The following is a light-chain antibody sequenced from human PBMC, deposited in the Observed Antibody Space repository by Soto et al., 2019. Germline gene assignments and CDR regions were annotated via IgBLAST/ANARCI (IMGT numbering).Light chain of an antibody. CDR3: HHYVGSPWA. Sequence: IVLTQSPGTLSLSPGDRATLSCRASQSVNRFLAWFQQKPDQAPRLLIYGASNRATGIPDRFSGSGSETDFTLTITSLEPEDFAVYYCHHYVGSPWAFGQGTKVEIK. J-gene: IGKJ1*01. V-gene: IGKV3-20*01. CDR1: QSVNRF. CDR2: GAS.